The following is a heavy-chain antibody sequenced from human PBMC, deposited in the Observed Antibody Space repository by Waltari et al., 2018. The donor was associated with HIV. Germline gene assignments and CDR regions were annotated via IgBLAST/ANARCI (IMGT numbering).Heavy chain of an antibody. D-gene: IGHD3-3*01. CDR1: GFSPSTSGVG. Sequence: QITLKESGPTLVKPTQTLTLTCTFPGFSPSTSGVGVGWLRQPPGKALEWLELIYWNDDKQFSPPLKTRLTITKDTSKNQVVLTMTNMDPVDTGTYYCAHRPSGSYYTSMENWFDPWGQGTLVTVSS. CDR2: IYWNDDK. V-gene: IGHV2-5*01. CDR3: AHRPSGSYYTSMENWFDP. J-gene: IGHJ5*02.